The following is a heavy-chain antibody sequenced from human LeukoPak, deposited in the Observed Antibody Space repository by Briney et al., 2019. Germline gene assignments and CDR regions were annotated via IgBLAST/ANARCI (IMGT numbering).Heavy chain of an antibody. Sequence: ASVKVSCEASNYTFSDYDVTWVRQAPGQGLEWMGWVSKYTGNADYAPKFQGRVSMTTDTSTRTAYMELRSLRPDDTAVYFCAREDDRSFGAYDCWGQGTLVTVS. CDR2: VSKYTGNA. CDR1: NYTFSDYD. V-gene: IGHV1-18*01. CDR3: AREDDRSFGAYDC. J-gene: IGHJ4*02. D-gene: IGHD4-17*01.